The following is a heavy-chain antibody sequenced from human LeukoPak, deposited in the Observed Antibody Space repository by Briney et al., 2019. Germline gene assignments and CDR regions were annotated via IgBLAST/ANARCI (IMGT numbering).Heavy chain of an antibody. J-gene: IGHJ4*02. D-gene: IGHD6-19*01. CDR1: GYTFASHG. CDR2: ISGYNGNT. Sequence: ASVKVSCKTSGYTFASHGISWVRQAPGQGLEWMGWISGYNGNTNYAQNLQGRVTMTTDTSTTTVYMELRSLRSDDTAVYYCARPRVAGSFDYWGQGTLVTVSS. V-gene: IGHV1-18*01. CDR3: ARPRVAGSFDY.